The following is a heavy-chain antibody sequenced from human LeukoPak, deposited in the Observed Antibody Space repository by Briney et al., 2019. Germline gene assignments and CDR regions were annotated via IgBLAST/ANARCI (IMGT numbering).Heavy chain of an antibody. V-gene: IGHV3-53*01. CDR1: GFSVSSNY. J-gene: IGHJ1*01. CDR3: ATVENYDSSGSCYFQH. D-gene: IGHD3-22*01. Sequence: GGSLRLSCAASGFSVSSNYMSWVRQAPGKGLELVSVIYSADSTYYADSVKGRFTISRDNSKNTLYLQMNSLRAEDTAVYYCATVENYDSSGSCYFQHWGQGTLLTVSS. CDR2: IYSADST.